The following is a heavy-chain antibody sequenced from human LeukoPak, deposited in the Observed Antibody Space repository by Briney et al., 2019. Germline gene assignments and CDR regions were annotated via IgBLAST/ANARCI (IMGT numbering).Heavy chain of an antibody. CDR2: ISYDGNNK. CDR1: GFTFSSHG. J-gene: IGHJ4*02. D-gene: IGHD1-26*01. Sequence: PGGSLRLSCAASGFTFSSHGMHWVRQAPGRGLEWVAVISYDGNNKYYADSVKGRFTISRDNSKSTLYLQVNSLRAEDTAVYYCAKIAFSGSYYGGFGYWGQGTLVTVSS. CDR3: AKIAFSGSYYGGFGY. V-gene: IGHV3-30*18.